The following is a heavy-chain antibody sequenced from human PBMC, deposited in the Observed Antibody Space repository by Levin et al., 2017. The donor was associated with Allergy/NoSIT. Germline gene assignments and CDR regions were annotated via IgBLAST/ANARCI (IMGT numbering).Heavy chain of an antibody. CDR3: ARVAGYSYGYYFDY. Sequence: SCAVSGGSISSGGYSWSWIRQPPGKGLEWIGNIYLSGSTYYNPSLKSRVTISVDRSKNKFSLNLSSVTAADTAVYYCARVAGYSYGYYFDYWGQGTLVTVSS. CDR2: IYLSGST. D-gene: IGHD5-18*01. J-gene: IGHJ4*02. CDR1: GGSISSGGYS. V-gene: IGHV4-30-2*01.